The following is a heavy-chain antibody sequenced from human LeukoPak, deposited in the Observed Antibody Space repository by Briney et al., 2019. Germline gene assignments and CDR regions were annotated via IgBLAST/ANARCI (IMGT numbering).Heavy chain of an antibody. CDR2: IHYDGNT. J-gene: IGHJ4*02. CDR1: GGSISSSSYS. CDR3: ARHSLNN. Sequence: SETLSLTCTVSGGSISSSSYSWTWIRQPPGKGLEWIGSIHYDGNTYYKPSLRSRVTISVDTSNQFSLRLSSATAAGTATYYCARHSLNNWGQGTLVTVSS. V-gene: IGHV4-39*01.